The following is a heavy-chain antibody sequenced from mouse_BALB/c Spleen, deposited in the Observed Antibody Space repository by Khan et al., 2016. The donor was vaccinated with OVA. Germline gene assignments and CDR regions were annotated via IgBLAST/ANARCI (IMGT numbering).Heavy chain of an antibody. V-gene: IGHV5-6-4*01. D-gene: IGHD1-1*01. CDR3: TRQRGYYGSNPYFDY. CDR1: GFSFSSYS. CDR2: ISSGGSYT. Sequence: EVELVESGGGLVRPGGSLKLSCAASGFSFSSYSMSWVRQTPEKRLEWVATISSGGSYTYYPDSVKGRFTISRDNAKNTLYLQMSSRKSEDTAMYYCTRQRGYYGSNPYFDYWGQGTTLTVSS. J-gene: IGHJ2*01.